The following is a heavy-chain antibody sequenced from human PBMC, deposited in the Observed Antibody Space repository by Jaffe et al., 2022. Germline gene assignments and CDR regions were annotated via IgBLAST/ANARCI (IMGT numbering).Heavy chain of an antibody. D-gene: IGHD4-17*01. V-gene: IGHV4-34*01. Sequence: QVQLQQWGAGLLKPSETLSLTCAVYGGSFSGYYWSWIRQPPGKGLEWIGEINHSGSTNYNPSLKSRVTISVDTSKNQFSLKLSSVTAADTAVYYCARGSTTVTQSGLHKDRRNYYYYMDVWGKGTTVTVSS. CDR2: INHSGST. J-gene: IGHJ6*03. CDR3: ARGSTTVTQSGLHKDRRNYYYYMDV. CDR1: GGSFSGYY.